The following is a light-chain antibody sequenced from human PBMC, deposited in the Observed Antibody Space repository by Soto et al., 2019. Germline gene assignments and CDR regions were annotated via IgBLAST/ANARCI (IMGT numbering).Light chain of an antibody. V-gene: IGKV3-20*01. J-gene: IGKJ4*01. Sequence: EVVLTQSPGTRSLSPGERATLSCRASQSVSSSQLTWFQKKPGQAPRLLIYAASNRAAGIPDRFSGSESGTDFTLTISRLEPEDYAVYYCQQYGSAPFTFGGGTKVEIK. CDR2: AAS. CDR1: QSVSSSQ. CDR3: QQYGSAPFT.